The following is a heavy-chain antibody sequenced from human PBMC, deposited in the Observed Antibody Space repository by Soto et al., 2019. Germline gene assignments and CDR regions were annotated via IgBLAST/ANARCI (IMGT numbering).Heavy chain of an antibody. D-gene: IGHD3-10*01. Sequence: IRQPPGKGLEWIGSIYYSGSTYYNPSLKSRVTISVETSKNQFSLKLSTVTTGDTSVYYCARSLLLWFGELSNYF. CDR2: IYYSGST. J-gene: IGHJ4*01. CDR3: ARSLLLWFGELSNYF. V-gene: IGHV4-39*01.